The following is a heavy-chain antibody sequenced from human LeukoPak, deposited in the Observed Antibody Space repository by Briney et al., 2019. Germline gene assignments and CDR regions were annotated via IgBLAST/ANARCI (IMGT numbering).Heavy chain of an antibody. V-gene: IGHV1-18*01. CDR2: ISTYNGNT. D-gene: IGHD2-2*01. J-gene: IGHJ4*02. Sequence: ASVKVSCKASGYTFTSYGISWVRQAPGQGLEWMGWISTYNGNTNYAQKLQGRVTMTTDTSTSTAYMELRSLRSDDTAVYYCARTEIVVVPAAYDYWGQGALVTVSS. CDR3: ARTEIVVVPAAYDY. CDR1: GYTFTSYG.